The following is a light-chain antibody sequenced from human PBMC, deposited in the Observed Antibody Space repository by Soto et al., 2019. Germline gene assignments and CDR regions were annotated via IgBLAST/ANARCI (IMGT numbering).Light chain of an antibody. CDR3: QTWGAGIVV. V-gene: IGLV4-69*01. CDR1: SGHSSYA. Sequence: QPVLTRSPSASASLGASVKLTCTLSSGHSSYAIAWHQQQPEKGPRYLMKLNSDGSHSKGDGIPDRFSGSSSGAERYLTISSVQSEDEADYYCQTWGAGIVVFGGGTKLTVL. J-gene: IGLJ2*01. CDR2: LNSDGSH.